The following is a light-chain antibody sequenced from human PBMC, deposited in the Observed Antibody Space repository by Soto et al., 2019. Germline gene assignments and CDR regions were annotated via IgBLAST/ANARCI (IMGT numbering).Light chain of an antibody. Sequence: DIQMTQSPSTLSGSVGDRVTITCRASQTISSWLAWYQQKPGKAPKLLIYKASTLKSGVPSRFSGSGSGTDFTLTISSLQPEDFATYYCQQANSFPLTFGGGTRWIS. CDR1: QTISSW. CDR2: KAS. V-gene: IGKV1-5*03. J-gene: IGKJ4*01. CDR3: QQANSFPLT.